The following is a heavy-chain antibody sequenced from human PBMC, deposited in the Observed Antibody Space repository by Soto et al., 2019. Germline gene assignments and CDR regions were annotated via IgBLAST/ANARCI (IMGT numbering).Heavy chain of an antibody. V-gene: IGHV1-24*01. CDR2: FDPEDGET. Sequence: ASVKVSCKVSGYTLTELSMHWVRQAPGKGLEWMGGFDPEDGETIYAQKFQGRVTITRDTSASTAYMELSSLRSEDTAVYYCASDILRGMADYWGQGTLVTVSS. CDR1: GYTLTELS. J-gene: IGHJ4*02. CDR3: ASDILRGMADY. D-gene: IGHD3-10*01.